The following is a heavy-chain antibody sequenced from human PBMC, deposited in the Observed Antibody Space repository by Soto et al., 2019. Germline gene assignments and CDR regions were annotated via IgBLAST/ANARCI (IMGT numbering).Heavy chain of an antibody. J-gene: IGHJ4*02. CDR3: ARLQAAAGDNDLTFDY. D-gene: IGHD6-13*01. CDR1: GYSFTSYW. Sequence: GESLKISCKGSGYSFTSYWISWVRQMPGKGLEWMGRIDPSDSCTNYSPSFQGHVTISADKSISTAYLQWSSLKASDTAMYYFARLQAAAGDNDLTFDYWGQGTLVTVSS. V-gene: IGHV5-10-1*01. CDR2: IDPSDSCT.